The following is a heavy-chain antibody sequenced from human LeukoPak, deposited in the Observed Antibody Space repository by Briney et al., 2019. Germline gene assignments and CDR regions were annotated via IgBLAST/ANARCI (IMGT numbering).Heavy chain of an antibody. Sequence: SETLSLTCTVSGGSISIYYWSWIRQPPGKGLELIGHIYYSGSTNYNPSLKSRVTISVDTSKNQFSLKLSSVTAADTAVYYCAGGSGNSFDYWGQGTLVTVSS. V-gene: IGHV4-59*01. J-gene: IGHJ4*02. CDR3: AGGSGNSFDY. CDR2: IYYSGST. CDR1: GGSISIYY. D-gene: IGHD3-16*01.